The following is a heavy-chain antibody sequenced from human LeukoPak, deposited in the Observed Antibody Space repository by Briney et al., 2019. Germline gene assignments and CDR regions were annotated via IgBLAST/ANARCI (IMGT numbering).Heavy chain of an antibody. CDR2: ISAYNGNT. Sequence: ASVKVSCKASVYTFTSYGISWVRQAPGPGLEWMGWISAYNGNTNYAQKLQGRVTMTTDTSTSTAYMELRSLRSDDTAVYYCARRKGEYYGSGSYDNWGQGTLVTVSS. V-gene: IGHV1-18*01. CDR1: VYTFTSYG. D-gene: IGHD3-10*01. J-gene: IGHJ4*02. CDR3: ARRKGEYYGSGSYDN.